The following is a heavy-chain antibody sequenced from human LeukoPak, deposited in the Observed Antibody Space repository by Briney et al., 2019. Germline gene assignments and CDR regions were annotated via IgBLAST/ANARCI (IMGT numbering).Heavy chain of an antibody. CDR2: ISTSTTTI. CDR3: ASWGEGALDN. CDR1: GFTVSSNE. Sequence: PGGSLRLSCAASGFTVSSNEMSWVRQAPGKGLEWISYISTSTTTIYYANSVKGRFTISRDNAKKSLYLQMNSLRVEDTGVYYCASWGEGALDNWGQGTLVTVSS. J-gene: IGHJ4*02. V-gene: IGHV3-48*01. D-gene: IGHD1-26*01.